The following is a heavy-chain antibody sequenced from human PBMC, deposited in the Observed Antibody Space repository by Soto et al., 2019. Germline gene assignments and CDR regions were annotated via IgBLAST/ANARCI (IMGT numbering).Heavy chain of an antibody. D-gene: IGHD6-19*01. CDR1: GFTFDDYA. V-gene: IGHV3-9*01. J-gene: IGHJ4*02. CDR3: AKVGRRLAVAATGIFDY. CDR2: INWSSDSI. Sequence: GGSLRLSCAASGFTFDDYAMHWVRQAPGKGLEWVSGINWSSDSIAYADSVKGRFTISRDNAKNSLYLQMNSLRVDDTALYYCAKVGRRLAVAATGIFDYWGQGTLVTVSS.